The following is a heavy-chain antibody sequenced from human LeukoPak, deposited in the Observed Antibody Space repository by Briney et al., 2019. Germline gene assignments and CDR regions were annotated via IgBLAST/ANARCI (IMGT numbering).Heavy chain of an antibody. CDR2: ISHDGSNK. D-gene: IGHD5-18*01. J-gene: IGHJ4*02. Sequence: PGRSLRLSCAASGLTFNTYAMHWVRQAPGKGLEWVAVISHDGSNKYYADSVKGRFTISRDNAKNTLFLQMNSLRAEDTAVYYCTSDTVDTAVGIDYWGQGTLVTVSS. CDR1: GLTFNTYA. CDR3: TSDTVDTAVGIDY. V-gene: IGHV3-30-3*01.